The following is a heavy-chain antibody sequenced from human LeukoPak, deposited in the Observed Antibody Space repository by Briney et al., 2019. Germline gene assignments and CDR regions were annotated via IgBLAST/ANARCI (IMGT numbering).Heavy chain of an antibody. D-gene: IGHD6-19*01. CDR3: AREEIAVAGQGSGRYYYGMDV. V-gene: IGHV1-2*02. CDR1: GYTFTGYY. J-gene: IGHJ6*02. Sequence: GASVKVSCKASGYTFTGYYMHWVRQAPGQGLEWMGWINPDSGGTNYAQKFQGRVTMTRDTSISTAYMELSRLRSDDTAVYYCAREEIAVAGQGSGRYYYGMDVWGQGTTVTVSS. CDR2: INPDSGGT.